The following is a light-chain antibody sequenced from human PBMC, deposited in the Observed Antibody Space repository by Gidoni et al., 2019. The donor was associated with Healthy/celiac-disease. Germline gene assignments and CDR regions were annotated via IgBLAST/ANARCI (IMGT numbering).Light chain of an antibody. Sequence: EIVMTHSPATLSVSPGERATLSCRASQSVNSNLAWDQQKPGQAPRLLIYGASTRATGIPARFSGSGSGTEFTLTISSLQSEDFAVYYCQQYNNWPLTFGGXTKVEIK. CDR1: QSVNSN. CDR2: GAS. V-gene: IGKV3-15*01. CDR3: QQYNNWPLT. J-gene: IGKJ4*01.